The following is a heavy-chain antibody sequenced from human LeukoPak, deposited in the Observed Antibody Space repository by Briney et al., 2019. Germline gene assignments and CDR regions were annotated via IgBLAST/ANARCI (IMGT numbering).Heavy chain of an antibody. J-gene: IGHJ5*02. Sequence: SETLSLTCAVSGGSISSGGYSWNWIRQPPGKGLEWIGYIYNSGSTSYNPSLKSRVTMSVDTSKNQFSLKLSSVTAADTALYYCARDGMWHYGSGLDPWGQGTLVTVSS. D-gene: IGHD3-10*01. CDR1: GGSISSGGYS. V-gene: IGHV4-30-4*07. CDR2: IYNSGST. CDR3: ARDGMWHYGSGLDP.